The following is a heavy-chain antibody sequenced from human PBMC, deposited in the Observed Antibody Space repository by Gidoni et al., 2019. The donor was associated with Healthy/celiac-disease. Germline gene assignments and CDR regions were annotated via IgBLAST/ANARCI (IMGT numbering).Heavy chain of an antibody. CDR2: ISSSSSYI. J-gene: IGHJ4*02. Sequence: EVQLVESGGGLVKPGGSLRLSCAASGFTFSSYSMNWVRQAPGKGLEWVSSISSSSSYIYYADSVKGRFTISRDNAKNSLYLQMNSLRAEDTAVYYCARGLELRKQVDYWGQGTLVTVSS. V-gene: IGHV3-21*01. CDR3: ARGLELRKQVDY. D-gene: IGHD1-7*01. CDR1: GFTFSSYS.